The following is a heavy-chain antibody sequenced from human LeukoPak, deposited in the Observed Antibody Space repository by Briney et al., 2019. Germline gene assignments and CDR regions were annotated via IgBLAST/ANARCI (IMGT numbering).Heavy chain of an antibody. V-gene: IGHV1-69*04. Sequence: GASVKVSCKASGYTFTSYGISWVRQAPGQGLEWMGRIIPILGIANYAQKFQGRVTITADKSTSTAYMELSSLRSEDTAVYYCARDVGATTDYWGQGTLVTVSS. D-gene: IGHD1-26*01. CDR2: IIPILGIA. J-gene: IGHJ4*02. CDR3: ARDVGATTDY. CDR1: GYTFTSYG.